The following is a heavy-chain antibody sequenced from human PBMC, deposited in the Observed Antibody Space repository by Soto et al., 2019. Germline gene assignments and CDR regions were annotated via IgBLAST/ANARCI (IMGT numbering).Heavy chain of an antibody. D-gene: IGHD1-1*01. V-gene: IGHV3-7*01. CDR2: IKQDGSEK. CDR1: GFSFRDYW. J-gene: IGHJ6*03. CDR3: ARGKDGRRAGTYYFDMDV. Sequence: GGSLRLSCAASGFSFRDYWVTWVRQAPGKGLDWVANIKQDGSEKYYLDSLKGRFTISRDNAMNSVYLLMNSLRAEDTAVYYCARGKDGRRAGTYYFDMDVWGKGTTVTVSS.